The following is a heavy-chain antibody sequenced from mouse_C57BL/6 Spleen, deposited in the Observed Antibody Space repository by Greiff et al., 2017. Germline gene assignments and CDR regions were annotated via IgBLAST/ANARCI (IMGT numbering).Heavy chain of an antibody. CDR3: AREAYGPFDY. D-gene: IGHD1-1*02. V-gene: IGHV1-82*01. CDR2: IYPGDGDT. CDR1: GYAFSSSW. J-gene: IGHJ2*01. Sequence: QVQLQQSGPELVKPGASVKISCKASGYAFSSSWMNWVKQRPGKGLEWIGRIYPGDGDTNYNGKFKGKATLTADKSSSTTYMQLRSLTSEDSAVYFCAREAYGPFDYWGQGTTLTVSS.